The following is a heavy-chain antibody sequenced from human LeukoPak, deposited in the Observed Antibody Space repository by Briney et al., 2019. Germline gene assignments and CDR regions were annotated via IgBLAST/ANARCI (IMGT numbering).Heavy chain of an antibody. V-gene: IGHV3-48*04. CDR2: ISSSSSTI. Sequence: GGSLRLSCAPSGFTFSSYSMNWIRQAPGKGLEWVSYISSSSSTIYYADSVKGRFTISRDNAKNSLYLQMNSLTAEDTAVYYCARDRGYSTFDYWGQGILVTVSS. J-gene: IGHJ4*02. CDR3: ARDRGYSTFDY. CDR1: GFTFSSYS. D-gene: IGHD3-22*01.